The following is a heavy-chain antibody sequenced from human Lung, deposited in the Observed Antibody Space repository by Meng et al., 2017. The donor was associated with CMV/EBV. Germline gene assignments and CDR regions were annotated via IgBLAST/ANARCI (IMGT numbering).Heavy chain of an antibody. CDR3: AKTLNGYGGEDA. J-gene: IGHJ5*02. D-gene: IGHD5-18*01. CDR1: GFTFNSYA. CDR2: ISDSGDSP. V-gene: IGHV3-23*01. Sequence: ESLKISXTASGFTFNSYAMTWVRQAPGKGLEWVSLISDSGDSPYYADSVKGRFIISRDNSKNMVYLQMKSLRADDTAIYYCAKTLNGYGGEDAWGQGTRVTFSS.